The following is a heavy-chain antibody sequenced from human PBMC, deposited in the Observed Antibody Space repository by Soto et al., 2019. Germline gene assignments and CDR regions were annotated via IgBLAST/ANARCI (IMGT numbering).Heavy chain of an antibody. Sequence: KXSCKSSLGTFSIYGISCWGQAPGQGLEYMVGIIPKFGTTNYAQKFRGRVTITADESTRTAYIEVSSLRSEDTAVYYCARAYGRGWYNWLETRGQGTLVKVYS. CDR1: LGTFSIYG. V-gene: IGHV1-69*01. CDR3: ARAYGRGWYNWLET. J-gene: IGHJ4*02. D-gene: IGHD6-19*01. CDR2: IIPKFGTT.